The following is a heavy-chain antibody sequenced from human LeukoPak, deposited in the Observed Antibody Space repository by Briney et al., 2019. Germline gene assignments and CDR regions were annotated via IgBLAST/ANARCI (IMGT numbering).Heavy chain of an antibody. D-gene: IGHD2-2*01. J-gene: IGHJ6*02. Sequence: GGSLRLSCAASGFTFSDYYMSWIRQAPGKGLEWVSPISSSSSYIYYADSVKGRFTISRDNAKNSLYLQMNSLRAEDTAVYYCARESSPAALYYYYYYGMDVWGQETTVTVSS. CDR2: ISSSSSYI. CDR1: GFTFSDYY. CDR3: ARESSPAALYYYYYYGMDV. V-gene: IGHV3-11*06.